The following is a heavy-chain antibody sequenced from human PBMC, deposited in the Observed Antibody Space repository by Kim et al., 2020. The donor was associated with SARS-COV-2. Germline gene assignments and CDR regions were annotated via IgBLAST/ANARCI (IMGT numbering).Heavy chain of an antibody. J-gene: IGHJ4*02. V-gene: IGHV3-72*01. Sequence: GGSLRLSCAASGFTFSDHYMDWVRQAPGKGLEWVGRTRNKANSYTTEYAASVKGRFTISRDDSKNSLYLQMNSLKTEDTAVYYCARWVGYYYGSGSYYGFDYWGQGTLVTVSS. CDR2: TRNKANSYTT. CDR3: ARWVGYYYGSGSYYGFDY. D-gene: IGHD3-10*01. CDR1: GFTFSDHY.